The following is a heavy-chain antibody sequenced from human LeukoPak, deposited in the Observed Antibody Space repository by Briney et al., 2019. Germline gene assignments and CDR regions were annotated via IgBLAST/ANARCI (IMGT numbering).Heavy chain of an antibody. CDR3: ARAPGGMDV. CDR1: GYTFTVYY. D-gene: IGHD3-10*01. J-gene: IGHJ6*02. V-gene: IGHV1-2*02. Sequence: ASLKVSCKASGYTFTVYYLHWVRQAPGQGLEWMGWINPNSGVTNYAQNFQGRVTMTRDTSISTAYMELRSLRSDDTAVYYCARAPGGMDVWGQGTTVTVSS. CDR2: INPNSGVT.